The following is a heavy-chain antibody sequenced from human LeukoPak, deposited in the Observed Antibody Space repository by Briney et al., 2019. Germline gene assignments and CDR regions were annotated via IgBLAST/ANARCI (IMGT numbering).Heavy chain of an antibody. CDR1: GDSISSYY. CDR2: INYSGNT. CDR3: AREGRQDYVYFDC. Sequence: SETLSLTCTVSGDSISSYYWCWIWQPPGKGLELMWYINYSGNTNYNPSLKSRVTISVDTSKNQFSLRLTSVTAADTAVYYCAREGRQDYVYFDCWGQGTLVTVSS. J-gene: IGHJ4*02. D-gene: IGHD4-17*01. V-gene: IGHV4-59*01.